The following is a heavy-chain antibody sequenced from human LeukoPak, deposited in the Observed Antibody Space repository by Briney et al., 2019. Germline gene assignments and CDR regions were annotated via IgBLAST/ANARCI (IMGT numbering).Heavy chain of an antibody. CDR3: AVLWSGYSWAFDI. D-gene: IGHD3-3*01. CDR2: IKQDGSGK. CDR1: GFTFSSYW. J-gene: IGHJ3*02. Sequence: GGSLRLSCAASGFTFSSYWMSWVRQAPGKGLEWVANIKQDGSGKYYVDSVKGRFTISRDNAKHSLYLQMNSLRAEDTAVYYCAVLWSGYSWAFDIWGQGTMVTVSS. V-gene: IGHV3-7*01.